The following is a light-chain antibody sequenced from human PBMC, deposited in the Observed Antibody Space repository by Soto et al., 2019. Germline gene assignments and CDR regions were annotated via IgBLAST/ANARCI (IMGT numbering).Light chain of an antibody. CDR1: SSNIGNNY. V-gene: IGLV1-51*01. J-gene: IGLJ2*01. CDR2: DNN. Sequence: QSVLTQPPSVSAAPGQTVTISCSGSSSNIGNNYVSWYQQLPGTAPKLLIYDNNKRPSGIPDRFSGSKSGTSATLGITGLQTGDEADDYCGTWDSSLSVVFGGGTKVTVL. CDR3: GTWDSSLSVV.